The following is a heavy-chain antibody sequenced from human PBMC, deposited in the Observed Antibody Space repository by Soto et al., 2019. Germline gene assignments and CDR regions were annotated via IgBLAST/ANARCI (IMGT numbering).Heavy chain of an antibody. J-gene: IGHJ6*02. CDR3: AREGLTGTIGLYYYYGMDV. V-gene: IGHV4-59*01. Sequence: PSETLSLTCTVSGGSISSYYWSWIRQPPGKGLEWIGYIYYSGSTNYNPSLKSRVTISVDTSKNQFSLKLSSMTAADTAVYYCAREGLTGTIGLYYYYGMDVWGQGTTVTVSS. D-gene: IGHD1-7*01. CDR2: IYYSGST. CDR1: GGSISSYY.